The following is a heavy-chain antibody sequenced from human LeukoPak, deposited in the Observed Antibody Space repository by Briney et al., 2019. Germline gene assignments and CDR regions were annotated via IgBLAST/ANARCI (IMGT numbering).Heavy chain of an antibody. J-gene: IGHJ4*02. Sequence: GGSLGLSCAASGFTFSSYSMNWVRQAPGKGLEWVSSISSSSSYIYYADSVKGRFTISRDNAKNSLYLQMNSLRAEDTAVYYCARDDGGSYQFDYWGQGTLVTVSS. CDR2: ISSSSSYI. V-gene: IGHV3-21*01. CDR3: ARDDGGSYQFDY. D-gene: IGHD1-26*01. CDR1: GFTFSSYS.